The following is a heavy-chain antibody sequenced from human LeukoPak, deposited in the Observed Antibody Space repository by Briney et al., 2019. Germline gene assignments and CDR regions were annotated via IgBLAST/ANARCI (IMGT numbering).Heavy chain of an antibody. D-gene: IGHD3-3*01. CDR1: GYTFTGYY. CDR3: ATTAGGITISGVEAFDI. J-gene: IGHJ3*02. CDR2: INPNSGGT. Sequence: GASVKVSCKASGYTFTGYYMHWVRQAPGQGLEWMGWINPNSGGTNSAQKFQGRVTMTRDTSVSTAYMELSRLRSDDTAVYYCATTAGGITISGVEAFDIWGQGTMVSVSS. V-gene: IGHV1-2*02.